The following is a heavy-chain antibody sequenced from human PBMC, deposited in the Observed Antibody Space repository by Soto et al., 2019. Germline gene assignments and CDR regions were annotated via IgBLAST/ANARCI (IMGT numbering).Heavy chain of an antibody. Sequence: SETLSLTCTFSCGSIISGDYYWSWIRQPPGKGLEWIGYIYYSGSTYYNPSLKSRVSISIDTSKNQFSLKLSSVTAADTAVYYCARARTYLLETSWFDPWGQGTLVTVSS. CDR2: IYYSGST. CDR1: CGSIISGDYY. J-gene: IGHJ5*02. D-gene: IGHD2-21*01. V-gene: IGHV4-30-4*01. CDR3: ARARTYLLETSWFDP.